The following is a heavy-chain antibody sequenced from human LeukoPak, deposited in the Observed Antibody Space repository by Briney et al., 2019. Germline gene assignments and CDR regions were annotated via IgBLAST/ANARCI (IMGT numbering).Heavy chain of an antibody. Sequence: GGSLGLSCAASGFTFSSYAMHWVRQAPGKGLEYVSVISSNGGSTYYANSVKGRFTISRDNSKNTLYLQMGSLRVEDMAVYYCARALWFGELSLDYWGQGTLVTVSS. D-gene: IGHD3-10*01. V-gene: IGHV3-64*01. CDR1: GFTFSSYA. CDR3: ARALWFGELSLDY. J-gene: IGHJ4*02. CDR2: ISSNGGST.